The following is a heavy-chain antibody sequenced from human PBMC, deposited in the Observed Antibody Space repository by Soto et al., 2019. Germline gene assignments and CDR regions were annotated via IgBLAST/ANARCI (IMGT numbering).Heavy chain of an antibody. CDR2: ISHVETT. CDR3: ARGGGYDSFDF. V-gene: IGHV4-30-2*06. Sequence: TLSLTCSVSGVTISYGGYSWSWIRQSPGKGLEWLGYISHVETTYYNPSFQSRLSLSIDRTRNQFSLSLRSMTAADKAVYYCARGGGYDSFDFWGQGIQVTAPQ. D-gene: IGHD3-3*01. J-gene: IGHJ4*02. CDR1: GVTISYGGYS.